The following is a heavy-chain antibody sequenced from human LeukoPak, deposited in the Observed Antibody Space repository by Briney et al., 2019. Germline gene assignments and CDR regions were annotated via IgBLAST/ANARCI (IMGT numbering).Heavy chain of an antibody. V-gene: IGHV1-18*01. J-gene: IGHJ4*02. CDR1: GYTFTSYG. CDR2: ISAYNGNT. CDR3: ATSGSGWYSRGMGY. Sequence: ASVKVSCKASGYTFTSYGISWVRQAPGQGLEWMGWISAYNGNTNYAQKLQGRVTMTTDPSTSTAYMELRSLRSDETAVYYGATSGSGWYSRGMGYWGQGTLVSVS. D-gene: IGHD6-19*01.